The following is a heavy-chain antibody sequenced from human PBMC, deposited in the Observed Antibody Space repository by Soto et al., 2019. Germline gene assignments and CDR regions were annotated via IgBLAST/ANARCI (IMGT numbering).Heavy chain of an antibody. D-gene: IGHD3-22*01. Sequence: QVQLVESGGGVVQPGRSLRLSCAASGFTFSRYGMHWVRQAPGKGLEWVAVISYDGSKKYYAESVKGRFTISRDNSKNKLYLQTNSLRAEDTAVYYCAKDKNYYDSSGYYFDYFDYWGQGNLVTVSS. CDR1: GFTFSRYG. CDR2: ISYDGSKK. J-gene: IGHJ4*02. CDR3: AKDKNYYDSSGYYFDYFDY. V-gene: IGHV3-30*18.